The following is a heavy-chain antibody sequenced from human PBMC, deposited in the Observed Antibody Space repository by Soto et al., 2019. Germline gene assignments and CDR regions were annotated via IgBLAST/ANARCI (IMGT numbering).Heavy chain of an antibody. Sequence: QVQLQESGPGLVRPSQTLSLTCTVSGGSISSGGYYWSWIRQHPGKGLEWIGYIYYSGSTYYNPSHKRRVTRSVDTSKNQCSLKLGSVTAADTAVYYCARGCSRSPNMDGWGQGTTVNVSS. CDR2: IYYSGST. D-gene: IGHD2-8*01. CDR1: GGSISSGGYY. J-gene: IGHJ6*01. V-gene: IGHV4-31*03. CDR3: ARGCSRSPNMDG.